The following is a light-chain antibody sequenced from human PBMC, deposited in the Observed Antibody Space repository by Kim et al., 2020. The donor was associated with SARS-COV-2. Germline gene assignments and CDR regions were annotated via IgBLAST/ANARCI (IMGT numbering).Light chain of an antibody. Sequence: QSITISCTGTSSDVGGYNYVSWYQQHPGKAPKLMIYDVSNRPPGVSNRFSGSKSGNTASLTISGLQAEDEADYYCSSYTSSSTLYVFGTGTKVTVL. CDR1: SSDVGGYNY. CDR3: SSYTSSSTLYV. V-gene: IGLV2-14*03. CDR2: DVS. J-gene: IGLJ1*01.